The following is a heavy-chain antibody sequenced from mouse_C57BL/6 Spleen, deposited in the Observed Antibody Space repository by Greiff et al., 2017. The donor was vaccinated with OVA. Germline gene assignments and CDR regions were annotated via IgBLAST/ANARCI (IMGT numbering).Heavy chain of an antibody. CDR3: ARVYSNSLFDY. Sequence: EVQVVESGPGLVKPSQSLSLTCSVTGYSITSGYYWNWIRQFPGNKLEWMGYISYDGSNNYNPSLKNRISITRDTSKNQFFLKLNSVTTEDTATYYCARVYSNSLFDYWGQGTTLTVSS. J-gene: IGHJ2*01. D-gene: IGHD2-5*01. V-gene: IGHV3-6*01. CDR2: ISYDGSN. CDR1: GYSITSGYY.